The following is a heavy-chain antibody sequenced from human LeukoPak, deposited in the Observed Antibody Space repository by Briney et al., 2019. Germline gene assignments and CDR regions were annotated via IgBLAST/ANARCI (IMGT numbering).Heavy chain of an antibody. V-gene: IGHV4-34*01. CDR1: GGSFSGYY. CDR2: INHSGST. D-gene: IGHD3-10*01. CDR3: ARHGIYYGLGSSYGLPNWFDP. J-gene: IGHJ5*02. Sequence: SETLSLTCAVYGGSFSGYYWSWIRQPPGKGLEWIGEINHSGSTYYNPSLKSRVTMSVDRSKNQFSLKLSSVTAADTAVYCARHGIYYGLGSSYGLPNWFDPWGQGTLVTVSS.